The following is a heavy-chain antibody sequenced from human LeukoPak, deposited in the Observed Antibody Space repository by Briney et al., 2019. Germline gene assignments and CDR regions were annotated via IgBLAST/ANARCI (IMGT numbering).Heavy chain of an antibody. CDR1: GGSISSYH. D-gene: IGHD3-10*01. CDR3: ARDRGLDGSDQLDS. J-gene: IGHJ5*01. CDR2: INSNGDT. Sequence: PSETLSLTCTVSGGSISSYHWIWIRQPAGKGLEWIGRINSNGDTVYNPSLKSRATMSLDMTNNQFSLKLSSVTAADTAVYYCARDRGLDGSDQLDSWGPGTLVTVS. V-gene: IGHV4-4*07.